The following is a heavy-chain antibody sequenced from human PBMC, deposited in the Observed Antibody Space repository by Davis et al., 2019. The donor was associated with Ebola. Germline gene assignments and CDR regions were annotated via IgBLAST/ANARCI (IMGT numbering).Heavy chain of an antibody. J-gene: IGHJ5*02. V-gene: IGHV2-5*02. D-gene: IGHD1-1*01. CDR2: IYWDNDR. CDR1: GFSLTTNGVG. Sequence: SGPTLVKPTQTLTLTCTFSGFSLTTNGVGVGWLRQPPGKALECLALIYWDNDRRYSPSLENRLTINKDTSKNQVVLTMTDMDPADTATYYCAHRQPFATDWNVGWFEPWGQGTLVTVSS. CDR3: AHRQPFATDWNVGWFEP.